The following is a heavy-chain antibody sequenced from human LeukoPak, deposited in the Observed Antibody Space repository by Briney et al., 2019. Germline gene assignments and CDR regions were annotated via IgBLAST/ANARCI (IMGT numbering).Heavy chain of an antibody. CDR1: GYTFTSYG. V-gene: IGHV1-69*06. Sequence: SVKVSCKASGYTFTSYGISWVRQAPGQGLEWMGGIIPIFGTANYAQKFQGRVTITADKSTSTAYMELSSLRSEDTAVYYCARDPGYSSSWYYFDYWGQGTLVTVSS. J-gene: IGHJ4*02. CDR3: ARDPGYSSSWYYFDY. CDR2: IIPIFGTA. D-gene: IGHD6-13*01.